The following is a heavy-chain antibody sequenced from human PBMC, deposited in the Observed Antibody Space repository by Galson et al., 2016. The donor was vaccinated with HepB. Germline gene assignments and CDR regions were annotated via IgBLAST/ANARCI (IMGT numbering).Heavy chain of an antibody. CDR1: GYTFTNFG. D-gene: IGHD3-16*01. Sequence: SVKVSCKASGYTFTNFGFNWVRQAPGQGLEWMGWISAYNGNTQYEKKFQDRVTLTTDTSTRTAYMELRSLRSDDTAVYYCARRGTTDSDYWGQGSLVTVTS. CDR2: ISAYNGNT. J-gene: IGHJ4*02. V-gene: IGHV1-18*01. CDR3: ARRGTTDSDY.